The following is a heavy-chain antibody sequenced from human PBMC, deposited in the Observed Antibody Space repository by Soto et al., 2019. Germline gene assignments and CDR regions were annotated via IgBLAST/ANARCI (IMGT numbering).Heavy chain of an antibody. J-gene: IGHJ6*02. Sequence: PGGSLRLSCAASGFTFSSYAMHWVRQAPGKGLEWVAVISYDGSNKYYADSVKGRFIISRDNSKNTLYLQMNSLRAEDTAVYYCARAGIVGATPTYYYYGMDVWGQGTTVTVSS. CDR3: ARAGIVGATPTYYYYGMDV. CDR2: ISYDGSNK. CDR1: GFTFSSYA. D-gene: IGHD1-26*01. V-gene: IGHV3-30-3*01.